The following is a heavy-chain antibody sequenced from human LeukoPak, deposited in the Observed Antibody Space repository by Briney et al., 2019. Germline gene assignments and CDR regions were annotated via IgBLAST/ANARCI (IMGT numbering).Heavy chain of an antibody. CDR3: ARYCSSTSCYNYFDY. V-gene: IGHV4-59*13. D-gene: IGHD2-2*02. CDR2: IYYSGST. J-gene: IGHJ4*02. Sequence: SETLSLTCTVSGGSISSYYWSWIRQPPGKGLEGIGYIYYSGSTNYNPSLKSRVTISVDTSKNQFSRKLSSVTAADTAVYYCARYCSSTSCYNYFDYWGQGTLVTVSS. CDR1: GGSISSYY.